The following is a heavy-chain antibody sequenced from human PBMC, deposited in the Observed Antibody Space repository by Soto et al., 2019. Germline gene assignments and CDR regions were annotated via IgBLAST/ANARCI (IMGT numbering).Heavy chain of an antibody. CDR2: IHFSGTI. CDR3: ARRYGSCFDY. Sequence: SETLSLTCDVYGGSSGDFYWSWIRQPPGKGLEWIGEIHFSGTINYNPSLMSRVTISIDTSKTQFSLELRSVTAADTAVYYCARRYGSCFDYWGQGTLVTVSS. CDR1: GGSSGDFY. V-gene: IGHV4-34*01. D-gene: IGHD5-18*01. J-gene: IGHJ4*02.